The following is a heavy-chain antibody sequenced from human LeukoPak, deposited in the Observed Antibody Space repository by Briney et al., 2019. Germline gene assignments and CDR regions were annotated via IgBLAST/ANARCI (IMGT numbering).Heavy chain of an antibody. J-gene: IGHJ5*02. CDR3: ARSDYVWGSYPFNWFDP. D-gene: IGHD3-16*02. CDR1: GGSISSSSYY. V-gene: IGHV4-39*07. CDR2: IYYSGST. Sequence: PSETLSLTCTVSGGSISSSSYYWGWLGQPPGKGLEWLGSIYYSGSTYYNPSLKSRVTISVDTSKNQFSLKMSSVTAADTAVYYCARSDYVWGSYPFNWFDPWGQGTLVTVSS.